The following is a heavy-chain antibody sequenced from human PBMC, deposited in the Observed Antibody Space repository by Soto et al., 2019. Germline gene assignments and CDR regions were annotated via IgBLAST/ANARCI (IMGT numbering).Heavy chain of an antibody. CDR1: GGTFSSYT. J-gene: IGHJ6*02. V-gene: IGHV1-69*04. D-gene: IGHD3-22*01. CDR3: ARDQDYDSSGIPYYYYGMDV. CDR2: IIPILGIA. Sequence: SVKVSCKASGGTFSSYTISWVRQAPGQGLEWMGRIIPILGIANYAQKFQGRVTITADKSTSTAYMELSSLRSEDTAVYYCARDQDYDSSGIPYYYYGMDVWG.